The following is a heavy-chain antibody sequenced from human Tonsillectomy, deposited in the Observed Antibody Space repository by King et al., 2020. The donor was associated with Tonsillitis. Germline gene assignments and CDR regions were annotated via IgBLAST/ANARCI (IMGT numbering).Heavy chain of an antibody. Sequence: QLVQSGGGVVQPGRSLRLSCAASGITFSNYTMHWVRQAPGKGLEWMALISYDGSNKYYADSVKGRFTISRDNSKNTLYLQMNSLRAEDTAVYYCARDLMEPLYYFDYWGQGTLVTVSS. CDR3: ARDLMEPLYYFDY. V-gene: IGHV3-30*04. J-gene: IGHJ4*02. CDR2: ISYDGSNK. CDR1: GITFSNYT. D-gene: IGHD1-1*01.